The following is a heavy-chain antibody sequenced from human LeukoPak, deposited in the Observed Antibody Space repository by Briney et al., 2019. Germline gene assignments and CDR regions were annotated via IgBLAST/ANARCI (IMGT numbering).Heavy chain of an antibody. D-gene: IGHD6-6*01. CDR2: MNPNSGNT. CDR3: ARGISSIDY. J-gene: IGHJ4*02. V-gene: IGHV1-8*02. Sequence: ASVKVSCKASGYTFTDYGLSWVRLAPGQGLEWMGWMNPNSGNTGYAQKFQGRVTMTRNTSISTAYMELSSLRSEDTAVYYCARGISSIDYWGQGTLVTVSS. CDR1: GYTFTDYG.